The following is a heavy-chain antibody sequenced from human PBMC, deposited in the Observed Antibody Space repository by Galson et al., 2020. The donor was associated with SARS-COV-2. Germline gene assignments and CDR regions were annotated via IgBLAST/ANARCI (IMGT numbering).Heavy chain of an antibody. CDR3: ARVGIAAAGLDFDY. CDR2: IXXXGSEK. J-gene: IGHJ4*02. CDR1: GFTFSSYW. Sequence: GESLKISCAASGFTFSSYWMSWVRQAPGXGLEWVANIXXXGSEKYYVDSVKGRFTISRDNAKNSLYLQMNSLRAEDTAVYYCARVGIAAAGLDFDYWGQGTLVTVSS. V-gene: IGHV3-7*03. D-gene: IGHD6-13*01.